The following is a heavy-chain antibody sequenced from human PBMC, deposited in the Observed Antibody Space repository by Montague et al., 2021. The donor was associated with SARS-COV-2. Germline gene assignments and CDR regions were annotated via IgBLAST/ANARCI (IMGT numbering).Heavy chain of an antibody. J-gene: IGHJ3*02. CDR2: IYHTGST. D-gene: IGHD3-22*01. Sequence: TLSLTCTVSGGSISSGGYYWSWIRQHPGKGLEWIGYIYHTGSTHYNPSLESRVTISKETSKSHFSLNLSSVTAADSAVYYCARDSGYYDSSGYSYDAFDIWGQGTKVTVSS. CDR1: GGSISSGGYY. V-gene: IGHV4-31*03. CDR3: ARDSGYYDSSGYSYDAFDI.